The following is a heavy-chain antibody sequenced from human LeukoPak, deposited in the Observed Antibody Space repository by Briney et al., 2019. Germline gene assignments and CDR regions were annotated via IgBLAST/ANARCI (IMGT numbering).Heavy chain of an antibody. D-gene: IGHD4-17*01. V-gene: IGHV3-21*01. Sequence: GGSLRLSCAGSGFTFSTYSMNWVRLAPGKGLEWVSSISSSSSYIYYADSVKGRFTISRDNAKNSLYLQMNSLRAEDTAVYYCARERVWDYGDYFFYWGQGTLVTVSS. J-gene: IGHJ4*02. CDR1: GFTFSTYS. CDR3: ARERVWDYGDYFFY. CDR2: ISSSSSYI.